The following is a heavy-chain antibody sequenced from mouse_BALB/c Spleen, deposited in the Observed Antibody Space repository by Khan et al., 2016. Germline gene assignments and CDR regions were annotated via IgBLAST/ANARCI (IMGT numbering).Heavy chain of an antibody. V-gene: IGHV3-8*02. CDR2: ISYSGST. Sequence: EVQLQESGPSLVKPSQTLSLTCSVTGDSITSGYWYWIRKFSGNKLEYLGYISYSGSTYYNPSLKNRVSITRDTSKNQFYLQLNSVTTEDTATYYCATGYDFDWDYYAMDYWGQGTSVTVSS. CDR3: ATGYDFDWDYYAMDY. CDR1: GDSITSGY. D-gene: IGHD2-4*01. J-gene: IGHJ4*01.